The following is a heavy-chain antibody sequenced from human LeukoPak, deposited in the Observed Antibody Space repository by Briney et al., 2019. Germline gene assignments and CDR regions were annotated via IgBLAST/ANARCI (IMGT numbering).Heavy chain of an antibody. CDR3: SRGVGDFWSAYYGMDV. CDR2: INSDGSST. CDR1: GFTVSTYW. Sequence: PGGSLRLSCAASGFTVSTYWMHWVRQAPGKGLVWVLRINSDGSSTTYADSVKGRFTVSRDNAKNTLYLQMNSLRVEDTAVYYCSRGVGDFWSAYYGMDVWGQGTTVTVS. V-gene: IGHV3-74*01. J-gene: IGHJ6*02. D-gene: IGHD3-3*01.